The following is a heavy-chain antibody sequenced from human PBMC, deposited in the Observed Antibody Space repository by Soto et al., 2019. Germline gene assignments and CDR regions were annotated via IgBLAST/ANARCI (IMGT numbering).Heavy chain of an antibody. CDR1: GGTFSSYT. Sequence: QVQLVQSGAEVKKPGSSVKVSCKASGGTFSSYTISWVRQAPGQGLEWMGRIIPILGIANYAQKFQGRVTITADKSTSTAYMELSSLRSEDTAVYYCILTINSGWRPGPDYWGQGTLVTVSS. J-gene: IGHJ4*02. CDR2: IIPILGIA. D-gene: IGHD6-19*01. V-gene: IGHV1-69*02. CDR3: ILTINSGWRPGPDY.